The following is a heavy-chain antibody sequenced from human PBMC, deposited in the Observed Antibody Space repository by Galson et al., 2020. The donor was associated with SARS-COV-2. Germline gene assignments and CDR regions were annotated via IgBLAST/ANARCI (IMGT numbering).Heavy chain of an antibody. CDR1: GGSISSYY. CDR3: ARSRGYSYGY. CDR2: IYYSGST. D-gene: IGHD5-18*01. V-gene: IGHV4-59*01. J-gene: IGHJ4*02. Sequence: ETSETLSLTCTVSGGSISSYYWSWIRQPPGKGLEWIGYIYYSGSTNYNPSLKSRVTISVDTSKNQFSLKLSSVTAADTAVYYCARSRGYSYGYWGQGTLVTVSS.